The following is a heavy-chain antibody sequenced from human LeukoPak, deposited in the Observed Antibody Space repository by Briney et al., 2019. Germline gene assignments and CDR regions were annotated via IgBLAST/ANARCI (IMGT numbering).Heavy chain of an antibody. D-gene: IGHD2-8*02. CDR3: AKDGGVTRTRKFFEY. CDR2: ISYDGNTK. CDR1: GFTFSTYG. Sequence: GGSLRLSCAASGFTFSTYGMHWVRQAPGKGLEWVAVISYDGNTKFYADSVKGRFTISRDNSKNTLLLQMNSLRDEDTAVYYCAKDGGVTRTRKFFEYWGQGTLVTVFS. V-gene: IGHV3-30*18. J-gene: IGHJ4*02.